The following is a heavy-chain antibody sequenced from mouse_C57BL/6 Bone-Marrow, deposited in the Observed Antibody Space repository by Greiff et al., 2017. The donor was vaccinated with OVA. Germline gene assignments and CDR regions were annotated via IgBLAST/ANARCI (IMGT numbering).Heavy chain of an antibody. D-gene: IGHD4-1*01. CDR3: ARLVRLGRRAMDY. J-gene: IGHJ4*01. CDR1: GYTFTSYG. Sequence: LVESGAELARPGASVKLSCKASGYTFTSYGISWVKQRTGQGLEWIGEIYPRSGNTYYNEKFKGKATLTADKSSSTAYMELRSLTSEDSAVYFCARLVRLGRRAMDYWGQGTSVTVSS. CDR2: IYPRSGNT. V-gene: IGHV1-81*01.